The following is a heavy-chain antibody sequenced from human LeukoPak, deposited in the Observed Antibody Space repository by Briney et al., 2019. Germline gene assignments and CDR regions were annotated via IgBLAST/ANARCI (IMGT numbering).Heavy chain of an antibody. Sequence: PGGSLRLSCKGSGYIFSSYWIGWARQMPGKGLEWMGIIYPGGSDTRYSPPSQGQVTISADKSISTAYVQWNSLRASDTAMYYCARHQYYFDTRAYYIDYWGQGTLVTVSS. V-gene: IGHV5-51*01. CDR3: ARHQYYFDTRAYYIDY. D-gene: IGHD3-22*01. J-gene: IGHJ4*02. CDR2: IYPGGSDT. CDR1: GYIFSSYW.